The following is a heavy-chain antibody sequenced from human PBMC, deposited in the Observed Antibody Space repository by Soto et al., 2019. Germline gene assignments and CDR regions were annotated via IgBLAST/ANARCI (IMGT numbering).Heavy chain of an antibody. Sequence: QVQLVESGGGVVQPGRSLRLSCAASGFTFSSYAMHWVRQAPGKGLEWVAVISYDGSNKYYADSVKGRFTISRDNSKNTLYLHMNSLRAEATAVYYCARGQSGSYYYYGMDVWGQGTTVTVSS. CDR2: ISYDGSNK. J-gene: IGHJ6*02. CDR1: GFTFSSYA. D-gene: IGHD1-26*01. CDR3: ARGQSGSYYYYGMDV. V-gene: IGHV3-30-3*01.